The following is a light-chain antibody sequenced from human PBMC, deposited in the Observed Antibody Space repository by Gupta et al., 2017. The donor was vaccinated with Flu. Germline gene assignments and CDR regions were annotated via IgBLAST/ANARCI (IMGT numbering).Light chain of an antibody. J-gene: IGKJ2*01. CDR2: ATS. V-gene: IGKV3-20*01. CDR3: QHYCSSSYT. CDR1: QSVSSSY. Sequence: ETVLTQSLGTLSLSTGERATLSCRASQSVSSSYLAWYQQKPGQAPRLLMYATSTRATGIPDRFSGSGSGTDFTLTISRLEPEDVAVYYCQHYCSSSYTFGGGTKLEIK.